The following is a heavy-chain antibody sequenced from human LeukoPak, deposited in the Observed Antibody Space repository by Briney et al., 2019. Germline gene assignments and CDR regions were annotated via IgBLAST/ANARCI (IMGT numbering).Heavy chain of an antibody. D-gene: IGHD5-18*01. CDR3: ARHVLQDTAMVVFDY. CDR1: GGSISSYY. J-gene: IGHJ4*02. Sequence: SETLSLTCTVSGGSISSYYWSWVRQPPGKGLEWIGYIYYSGSTNYNPSLKSRVTISVDTSKNQFPLKLSSVTAADRAVYYCARHVLQDTAMVVFDYWGQGTLVTVSS. V-gene: IGHV4-59*08. CDR2: IYYSGST.